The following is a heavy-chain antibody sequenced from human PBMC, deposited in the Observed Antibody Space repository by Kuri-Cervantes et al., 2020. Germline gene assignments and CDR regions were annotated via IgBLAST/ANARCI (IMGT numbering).Heavy chain of an antibody. J-gene: IGHJ4*02. CDR1: GGSISSGGYS. V-gene: IGHV4-30-2*01. D-gene: IGHD6-13*01. CDR2: IYHSGST. Sequence: SETLSLTCAVSGGSISSGGYSWSWIRQPPGKGLEWIGYIYHSGSTYYNPSPKSRVTISVDRSKNQFSLKLSSVTAADTAVYYCARVSVAAALDYWGQGTLVTVSS. CDR3: ARVSVAAALDY.